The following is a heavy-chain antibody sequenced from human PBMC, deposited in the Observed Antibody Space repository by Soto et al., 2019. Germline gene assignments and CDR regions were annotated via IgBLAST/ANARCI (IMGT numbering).Heavy chain of an antibody. V-gene: IGHV4-59*08. CDR3: ARQGTGYSTDYYYYYMDV. D-gene: IGHD6-13*01. CDR2: IYYSGST. CDR1: GGSISSYY. Sequence: PSETLSLTCTVSGGSISSYYWSWIRQPPGKGLEWIGYIYYSGSTNYNPSLKSRVTISVDTSKNQFSLKLSSVTAADTAVYYCARQGTGYSTDYYYYYMDVWGKGTTVTVSS. J-gene: IGHJ6*03.